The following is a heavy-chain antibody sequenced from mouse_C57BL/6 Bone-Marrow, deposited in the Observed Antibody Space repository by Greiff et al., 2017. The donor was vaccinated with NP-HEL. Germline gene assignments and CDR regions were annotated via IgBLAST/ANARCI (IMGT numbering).Heavy chain of an antibody. D-gene: IGHD1-1*01. Sequence: QVQLQQSGPELVKPGASVKISCKASGYSFTSYYIHWVKQRPGQGLEWIGWIYPGSGNTKYNEKFKGKATLTADTSSSTAYMQLSSLTSEDSAVYYCAGGYYGLAWFAYWGQGTLVTVSA. CDR1: GYSFTSYY. J-gene: IGHJ3*01. CDR2: IYPGSGNT. V-gene: IGHV1-66*01. CDR3: AGGYYGLAWFAY.